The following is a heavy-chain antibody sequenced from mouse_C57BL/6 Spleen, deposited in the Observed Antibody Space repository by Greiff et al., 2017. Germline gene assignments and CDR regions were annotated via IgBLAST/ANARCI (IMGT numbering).Heavy chain of an antibody. CDR3: ARFPYDGYSPDY. Sequence: VQLQQPGAELVMPGASVKLSCKASGYTFTSYWMHWVKQRPGQGLEWIGEVDPTDSYTNYNQKFKGKSTLTVDKSSSTAYMQLSSLTSEDSAVYYGARFPYDGYSPDYWGQGTSLTVSS. D-gene: IGHD2-3*01. CDR2: VDPTDSYT. CDR1: GYTFTSYW. J-gene: IGHJ2*02. V-gene: IGHV1-69*01.